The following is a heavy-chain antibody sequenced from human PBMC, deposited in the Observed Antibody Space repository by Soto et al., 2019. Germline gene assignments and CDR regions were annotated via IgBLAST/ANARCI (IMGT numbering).Heavy chain of an antibody. Sequence: PGGSLRLSCAASGFTFSDYYMSWIRQAPGKGLEWVSYISSSGSTIYYADSVKGRFTISRDNAKNSLYLQMNSLRAEDTAVYYCARVSRYFDWLLFLDYWGQGTLVTVSS. CDR3: ARVSRYFDWLLFLDY. CDR1: GFTFSDYY. CDR2: ISSSGSTI. J-gene: IGHJ4*02. D-gene: IGHD3-9*01. V-gene: IGHV3-11*01.